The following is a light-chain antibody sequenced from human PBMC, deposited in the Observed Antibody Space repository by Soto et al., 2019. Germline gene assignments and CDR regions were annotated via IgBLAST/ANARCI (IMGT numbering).Light chain of an antibody. Sequence: DIQMTQSPSTLSASVGDRVTITCRASQSISSWLAWYQQKPGKAPKLLIYKASTLESGVPSRFSGSGSGTEFTLAISSLQPDDSATHYCQQYNDIWTFGQGTKV. V-gene: IGKV1-5*03. J-gene: IGKJ1*01. CDR3: QQYNDIWT. CDR1: QSISSW. CDR2: KAS.